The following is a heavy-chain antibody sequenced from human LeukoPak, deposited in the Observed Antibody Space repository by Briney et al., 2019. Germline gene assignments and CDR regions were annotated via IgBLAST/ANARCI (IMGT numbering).Heavy chain of an antibody. V-gene: IGHV1-69*13. J-gene: IGHJ3*02. CDR3: ATLRGYSYEVVTDI. Sequence: SVKVSCKASGGTFSSYTINWVRQAPGQGLEWMGEIIPVFGTANYVQKFQGRVTITADESTSTAYMELSSLRSEDTAVYYCATLRGYSYEVVTDIWGQGTMVTVSS. CDR1: GGTFSSYT. CDR2: IIPVFGTA. D-gene: IGHD5-18*01.